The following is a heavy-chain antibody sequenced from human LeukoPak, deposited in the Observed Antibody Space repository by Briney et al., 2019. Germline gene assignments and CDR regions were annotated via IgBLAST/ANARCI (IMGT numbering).Heavy chain of an antibody. CDR1: GFTFSSYA. CDR3: ARDYDFWSGSNSFDY. J-gene: IGHJ4*02. Sequence: GGSLRLSCSASGFTFSSYAMNWVRQAPGKGLEWVSLITYSGDSTYYADSVKGRFTISRDNAKNSLYLQMNSLRAEDTAVYYCARDYDFWSGSNSFDYWGQGTLVTVSS. D-gene: IGHD3-3*01. V-gene: IGHV3-23*01. CDR2: ITYSGDST.